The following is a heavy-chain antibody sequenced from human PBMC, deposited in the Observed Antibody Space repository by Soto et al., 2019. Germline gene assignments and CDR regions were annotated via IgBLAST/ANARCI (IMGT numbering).Heavy chain of an antibody. J-gene: IGHJ3*02. D-gene: IGHD3-10*01. V-gene: IGHV1-3*01. CDR3: ARDRGSTMARGRDAFDI. Sequence: ASVKVSCKASGYIFTSYAMHWVRQAPGQRLEWMGWVNAGNGNTRYSQKFQGRVTITRDTSANVAYMELTSLISEDTAVYYCARDRGSTMARGRDAFDIWGQGTMVTVSS. CDR1: GYIFTSYA. CDR2: VNAGNGNT.